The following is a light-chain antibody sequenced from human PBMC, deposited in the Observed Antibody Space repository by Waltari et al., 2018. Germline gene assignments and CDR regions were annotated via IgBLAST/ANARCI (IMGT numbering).Light chain of an antibody. Sequence: SSELTQARAVSVALGQTVWITCQGDSLSTDCANRYRQKTGQAPVLVVYGKNNRPSGIPDRFSGSGSGNTASLTITGAQAEDEGDYYCHSRDSSGHLVVFGGGTKLTVL. CDR1: SLSTDC. CDR3: HSRDSSGHLVV. V-gene: IGLV3-19*01. J-gene: IGLJ2*01. CDR2: GKN.